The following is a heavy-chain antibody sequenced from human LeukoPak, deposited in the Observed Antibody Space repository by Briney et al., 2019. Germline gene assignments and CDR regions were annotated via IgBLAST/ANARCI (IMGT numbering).Heavy chain of an antibody. V-gene: IGHV1-2*04. CDR3: ARDEFGDYGSGSYDY. CDR2: INPNSGGT. D-gene: IGHD3-10*01. J-gene: IGHJ4*02. Sequence: ASVKVSCKASGYTFTSYYMHWVRQAPGQGLEWMGWINPNSGGTNYAQKFQGWVTMTRDTSISTAYMELSRLRSDDTAVYYCARDEFGDYGSGSYDYWGQGTLVTVSS. CDR1: GYTFTSYY.